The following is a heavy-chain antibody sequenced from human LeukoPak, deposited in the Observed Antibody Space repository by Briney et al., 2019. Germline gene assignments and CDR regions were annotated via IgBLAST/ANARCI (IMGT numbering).Heavy chain of an antibody. CDR2: ISSGSSYI. CDR3: ASRASSVASFDY. Sequence: PGGSLRLSCAASGFTFSSYSMNWVRQAPGKGLEWVSSISSGSSYIYHADSVKGRFTISRDNAKNSLYLQMNILRVEDTAVYYCASRASSVASFDYWGEGTLVTVSS. J-gene: IGHJ4*02. D-gene: IGHD4-23*01. CDR1: GFTFSSYS. V-gene: IGHV3-21*01.